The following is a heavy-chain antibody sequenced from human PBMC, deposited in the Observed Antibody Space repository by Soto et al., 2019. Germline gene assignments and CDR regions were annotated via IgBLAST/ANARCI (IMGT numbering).Heavy chain of an antibody. CDR2: IYYSGST. CDR1: GGSTSRYY. V-gene: IGHV4-59*08. Sequence: SSETLSLTCTVSGGSTSRYYWSWIRQPPGKGLEWIGYIYYSGSTNYNPSLKSRVTISVDTSKNQFSLKLSSVTAADTAVYYCARCGIWSSSGSGSWFDPWGQGTLVTVSS. CDR3: ARCGIWSSSGSGSWFDP. J-gene: IGHJ5*02. D-gene: IGHD3-10*01.